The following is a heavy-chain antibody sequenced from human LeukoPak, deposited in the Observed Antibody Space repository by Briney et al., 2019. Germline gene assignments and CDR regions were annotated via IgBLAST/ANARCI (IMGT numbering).Heavy chain of an antibody. V-gene: IGHV4-4*07. J-gene: IGHJ1*01. D-gene: IGHD2-2*01. CDR2: FYTSGTT. CDR1: GGSISSYY. Sequence: SETLSLTCTGSGGSISSYYWSWLRQPAGKGLEWIGRFYTSGTTNYNPSLKSRVTMSVDTSRNQLSLELSSVTAADTAVYYCARAAGHCNTTTCYPEYFQHWGQGTLVTVSS. CDR3: ARAAGHCNTTTCYPEYFQH.